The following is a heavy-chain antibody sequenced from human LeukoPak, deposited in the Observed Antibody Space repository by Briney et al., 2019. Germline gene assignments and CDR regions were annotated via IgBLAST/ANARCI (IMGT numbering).Heavy chain of an antibody. D-gene: IGHD3-16*01. CDR3: ARHYYDYVWGSYTPFDY. V-gene: IGHV4-59*01. CDR2: IYYSGST. J-gene: IGHJ4*02. CDR1: GGSISSYY. Sequence: SETLSLTCTVSGGSISSYYWSWIRQPPGKGLEWIGYIYYSGSTNYNPSLKSRVTISVDTSKSQFSLKLSSVTAADTAVYYCARHYYDYVWGSYTPFDYWGQGTLVTVSS.